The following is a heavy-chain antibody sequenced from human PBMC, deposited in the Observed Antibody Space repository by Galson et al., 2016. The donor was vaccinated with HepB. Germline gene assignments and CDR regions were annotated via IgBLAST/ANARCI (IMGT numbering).Heavy chain of an antibody. D-gene: IGHD5-18*01. J-gene: IGHJ6*02. CDR2: IDHSGNT. CDR1: GGSFSGYS. Sequence: SETLSLTCAIYGGSFSGYSWSWIRQPPGKGLEWIGEIDHSGNTNYNPSLKSRVIISVDMSKDQFSLKLNSVTAADTAVYYYAEGSGHSYDRSYYGMDVWGRGTTVTVSS. CDR3: AEGSGHSYDRSYYGMDV. V-gene: IGHV4-34*01.